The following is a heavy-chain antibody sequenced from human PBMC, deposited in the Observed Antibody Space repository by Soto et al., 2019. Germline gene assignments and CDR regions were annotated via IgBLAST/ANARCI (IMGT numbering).Heavy chain of an antibody. J-gene: IGHJ3*02. CDR3: ARDPDYGGNSEGGAFDI. CDR1: GYSISSGSY. V-gene: IGHV4-31*03. CDR2: IYYSGST. D-gene: IGHD4-17*01. Sequence: SETLSLTCTVSGYSISSGSYWSWIRQHPGKGLEWIGYIYYSGSTYYNPSLKSRVTISVDTSKNQFSLKLSSVTAADTAVYYCARDPDYGGNSEGGAFDIWGQGTMVTVSS.